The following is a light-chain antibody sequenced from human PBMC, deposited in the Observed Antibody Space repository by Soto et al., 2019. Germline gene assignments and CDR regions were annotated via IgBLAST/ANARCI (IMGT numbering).Light chain of an antibody. CDR1: DSNIRRDF. Sequence: QSVLTQAPSASGTPGQRVTISCSGGDSNIRRDFVNWYQQFPGTAPKLLIFRTNQRPSGVPDRFSGSKSGTSASLAVSGLQSEDEADYYCAAWDESLNHPVFGGGTKLTVL. CDR3: AAWDESLNHPV. V-gene: IGLV1-44*01. CDR2: RTN. J-gene: IGLJ2*01.